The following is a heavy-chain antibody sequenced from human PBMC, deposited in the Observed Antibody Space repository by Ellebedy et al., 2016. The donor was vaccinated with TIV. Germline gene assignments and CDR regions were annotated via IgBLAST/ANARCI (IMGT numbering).Heavy chain of an antibody. CDR2: IYYSGST. Sequence: SETLSLTCTVSGGSVSSGSYYWSWIRQPPGKGLEWIGYIYYSGSTNYNPSLKSRVTISVDTSKNQFSLKLSSVTAADTAVYYCAREGDSYGQAFDYWGQGTLVTVSS. D-gene: IGHD5-18*01. CDR1: GGSVSSGSYY. V-gene: IGHV4-61*01. CDR3: AREGDSYGQAFDY. J-gene: IGHJ4*02.